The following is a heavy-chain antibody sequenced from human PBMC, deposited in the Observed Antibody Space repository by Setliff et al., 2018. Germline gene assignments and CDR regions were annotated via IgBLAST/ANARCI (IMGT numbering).Heavy chain of an antibody. CDR2: INLNTGNI. Sequence: ASVKVSCKASGFSFTDYLMNWMRQAPEQGLEWMGRINLNTGNIFYAQKFQGRVTMTRDTSISTAYMELSRLRSDDTAVYYCARGGPVAVATLYNWFDPWGQGTLVTVSS. D-gene: IGHD6-19*01. V-gene: IGHV1-2*02. CDR1: GFSFTDYL. CDR3: ARGGPVAVATLYNWFDP. J-gene: IGHJ5*02.